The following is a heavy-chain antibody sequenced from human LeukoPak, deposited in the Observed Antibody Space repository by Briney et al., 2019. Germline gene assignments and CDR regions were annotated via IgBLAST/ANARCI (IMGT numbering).Heavy chain of an antibody. CDR1: GFTFSTYA. V-gene: IGHV3-23*01. J-gene: IGHJ5*02. CDR3: ARDSYCSSTSCYVLDP. Sequence: PGGSLRLSCATSGFTFSTYAMSWVRQAPGKGPEWVSGIGGSGAATYYADSVKGRFTISRDNSKNTLYLQMNSLRAEDTAVYYCARDSYCSSTSCYVLDPWGQGTLVTVSS. D-gene: IGHD2-2*01. CDR2: IGGSGAAT.